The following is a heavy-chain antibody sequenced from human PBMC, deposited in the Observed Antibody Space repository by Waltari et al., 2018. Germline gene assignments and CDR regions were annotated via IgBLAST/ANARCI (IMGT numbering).Heavy chain of an antibody. CDR3: TRPGGSSGDDAFDI. D-gene: IGHD3-22*01. Sequence: EVQLVESGGGLVQPGRSLRLSCTASGFTFGDYAMSWVRQAPGKGLEGVGFIRSKAYGGKTEYAASVKGRFTISRDDSKSIAYLQMNSLKTEDTAVYYCTRPGGSSGDDAFDIWGQGTMVTVSS. CDR2: IRSKAYGGKT. J-gene: IGHJ3*02. V-gene: IGHV3-49*04. CDR1: GFTFGDYA.